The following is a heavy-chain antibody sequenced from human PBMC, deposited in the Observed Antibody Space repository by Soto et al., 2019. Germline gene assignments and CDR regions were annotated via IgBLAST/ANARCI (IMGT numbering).Heavy chain of an antibody. CDR3: ARGRYCSSTSCYRAWFDP. J-gene: IGHJ5*02. CDR1: GGSISSGGYS. CDR2: IYHSGST. D-gene: IGHD2-2*01. Sequence: SETLSLTCAVSGGSISSGGYSWSWIRQPPGKGLEWIGYIYHSGSTYYNPSLKSRVTISVYRSKNQFSLKLSSVTAADTAVYYCARGRYCSSTSCYRAWFDPWGQGTLVTVSS. V-gene: IGHV4-30-2*01.